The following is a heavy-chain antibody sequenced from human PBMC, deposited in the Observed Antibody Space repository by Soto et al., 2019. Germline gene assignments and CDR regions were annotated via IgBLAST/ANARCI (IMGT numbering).Heavy chain of an antibody. CDR3: ARDCRSSSCSVWAY. D-gene: IGHD3-16*01. V-gene: IGHV3-23*01. Sequence: EVQLLESGGGLVQPGGSLRLSCAASGFSLSSYAMTWVRQAPGKGLEWVSGITASGEKLYYADSVKGRFTVSRDNSKNTLCLQMHSLRADDTAVYYCARDCRSSSCSVWAYWGQGTLVTVSS. CDR1: GFSLSSYA. J-gene: IGHJ4*02. CDR2: ITASGEKL.